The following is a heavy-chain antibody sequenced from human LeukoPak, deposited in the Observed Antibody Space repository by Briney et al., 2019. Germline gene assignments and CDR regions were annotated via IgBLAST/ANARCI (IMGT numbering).Heavy chain of an antibody. Sequence: GRSLRLSCAASGFTFDDYAMHWVRQAPGKGLEWVSGISWNSGSIGYADSVKGRFTISRDNAKNSLYLQMNSLRAEDTALYYCAKDGDLGYCSGGSCYPNSWGQGTLATVSS. V-gene: IGHV3-9*01. J-gene: IGHJ4*02. D-gene: IGHD2-15*01. CDR3: AKDGDLGYCSGGSCYPNS. CDR1: GFTFDDYA. CDR2: ISWNSGSI.